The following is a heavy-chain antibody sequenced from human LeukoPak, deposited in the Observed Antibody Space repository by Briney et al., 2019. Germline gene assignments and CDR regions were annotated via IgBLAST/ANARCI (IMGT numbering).Heavy chain of an antibody. D-gene: IGHD1-26*01. CDR2: MNPNSGNT. CDR3: ARTREWELLVDAFDI. CDR1: GYTYPSYD. V-gene: IGHV1-8*01. Sequence: ASVKVSCKASGYTYPSYDINWVRQATGQGLEWMGWMNPNSGNTGYAQKFQGRVTMTRNTSISTAYMELSSLRSEDTAVYYCARTREWELLVDAFDIWGQGTMVTVSS. J-gene: IGHJ3*02.